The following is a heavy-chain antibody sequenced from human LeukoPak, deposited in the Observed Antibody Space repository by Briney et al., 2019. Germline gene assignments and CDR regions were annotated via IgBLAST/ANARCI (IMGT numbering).Heavy chain of an antibody. J-gene: IGHJ4*02. D-gene: IGHD3-10*01. V-gene: IGHV3-74*01. CDR1: GFTFSSYW. CDR2: INSDGSST. CDR3: ARVNYYGSGSSFYFDY. Sequence: GGFLRLSCAASGFTFSSYWMHWVRQAPGKGLVWVSRINSDGSSTSYADSVKGRFTISRDNAKNTLYLQMNSLRAEDTAVYYCARVNYYGSGSSFYFDYWGQGTLVTVSS.